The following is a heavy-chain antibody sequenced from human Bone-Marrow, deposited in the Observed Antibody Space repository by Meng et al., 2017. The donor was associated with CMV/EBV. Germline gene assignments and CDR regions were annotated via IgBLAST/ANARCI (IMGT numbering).Heavy chain of an antibody. D-gene: IGHD3-3*01. J-gene: IGHJ4*02. CDR1: GYTFTSYY. V-gene: IGHV1-46*01. Sequence: ASVKVSCKASGYTFTSYYMHWVRQAPGQGLEWMGIINPSGGSTSYAQKFQGRVTMTRDTSTSTVYMELSSLRSEDTAVYHCARGAKGPITIFGVVTSYYFDYWGQGTLVTGLL. CDR3: ARGAKGPITIFGVVTSYYFDY. CDR2: INPSGGST.